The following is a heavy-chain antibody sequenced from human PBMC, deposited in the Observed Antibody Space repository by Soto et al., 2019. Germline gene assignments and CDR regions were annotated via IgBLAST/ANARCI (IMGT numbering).Heavy chain of an antibody. CDR1: GGSISSPGYS. CDR2: IYHSGST. D-gene: IGHD3-3*01. J-gene: IGHJ4*02. Sequence: PSETMSLTCAVSGGSISSPGYSWNWIRQPPGKGLEWIGYIYHSGSTYYNPSVKSRVTISVDKSKNQFSLKLTSVTAADTAVYYCARGRFLDPFDYWGQGTRVTV. CDR3: ARGRFLDPFDY. V-gene: IGHV4-30-2*01.